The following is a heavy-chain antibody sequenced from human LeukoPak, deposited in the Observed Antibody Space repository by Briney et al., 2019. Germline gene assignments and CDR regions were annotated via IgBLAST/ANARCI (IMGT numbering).Heavy chain of an antibody. CDR1: GGSISSGGYS. Sequence: SETLSLTCAVSGGSISSGGYSWSWIRQPPGTGLEWIGYIYHSGSTYYNPSLKSRVTISVDTSKNQFSLKLSSVTAADTAVYYCAREDHDTAMDHWGQGTLVTVSS. D-gene: IGHD5-18*01. CDR2: IYHSGST. V-gene: IGHV4-30-2*01. CDR3: AREDHDTAMDH. J-gene: IGHJ4*02.